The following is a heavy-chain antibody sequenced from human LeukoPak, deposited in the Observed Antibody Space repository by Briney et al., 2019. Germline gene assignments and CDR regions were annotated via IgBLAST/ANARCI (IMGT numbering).Heavy chain of an antibody. V-gene: IGHV3-30*02. CDR2: IHYGEETK. D-gene: IGHD3-16*01. CDR3: ARVLLTGEGGGGYFDY. J-gene: IGHJ4*02. Sequence: GGSLRLSCAASAFSFSTSGIHWVRQAPGKGLEWVAFIHYGEETKTYPDSVKDRFTISRDNSKSTLYLQMNSLRPEDTAVYFWARVLLTGEGGGGYFDYGGKEPLATVSS. CDR1: AFSFSTSG.